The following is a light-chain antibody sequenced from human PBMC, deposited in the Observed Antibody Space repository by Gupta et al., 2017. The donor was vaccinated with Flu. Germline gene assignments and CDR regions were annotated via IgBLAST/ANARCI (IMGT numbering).Light chain of an antibody. V-gene: IGLV2-8*01. CDR3: SSFAGSNNLGV. Sequence: SRDVWGYNNVAWYQQHPGKVPKVILYEVNKRPSGVPARFSGSKAGNTASLTVSGLQAEDEADYYCSSFAGSNNLGVFGTGTKVIVL. J-gene: IGLJ1*01. CDR1: SRDVWGYNN. CDR2: EVN.